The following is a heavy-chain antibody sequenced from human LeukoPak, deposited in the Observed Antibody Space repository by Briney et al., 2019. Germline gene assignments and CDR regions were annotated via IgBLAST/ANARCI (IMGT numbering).Heavy chain of an antibody. Sequence: EASVKVSCXASGYTFTVYYMHWVRQAHGQGLEWMGWINPNSGGTNCAQKFQGRVTMTRDTSISTAYMELSRLRSDDTAVYYCARDPPVGNYPDIVVVPAAITGWFDPWGQGTLVTVSS. CDR2: INPNSGGT. CDR1: GYTFTVYY. V-gene: IGHV1-2*02. J-gene: IGHJ5*02. CDR3: ARDPPVGNYPDIVVVPAAITGWFDP. D-gene: IGHD2-2*02.